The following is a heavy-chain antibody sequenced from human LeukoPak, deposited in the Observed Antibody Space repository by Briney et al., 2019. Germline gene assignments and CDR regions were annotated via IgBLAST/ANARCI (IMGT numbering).Heavy chain of an antibody. V-gene: IGHV4-34*01. CDR1: GGSFSGYY. CDR2: INHSGGT. D-gene: IGHD6-19*01. Sequence: SETLSLTCAVYGGSFSGYYWSWIRQPPGKGLEWIGEINHSGGTNYNPSLKSRVTISVDTSKNQFSLKLSSVTAADTAVYYCARVRQWLVGGYYFDYWGQGTLVTVSS. CDR3: ARVRQWLVGGYYFDY. J-gene: IGHJ4*02.